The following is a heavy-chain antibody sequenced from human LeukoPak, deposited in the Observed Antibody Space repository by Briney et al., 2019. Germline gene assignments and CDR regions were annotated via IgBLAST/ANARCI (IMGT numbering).Heavy chain of an antibody. CDR2: IYYSGST. Sequence: SETLSLTCTVSGGSISSSSYYWGWIRQPPGKGLEWIGSIYYSGSTYYNPSLKSRVTISVDTSKNQFSLKLSSVTAADTAMYYCARDGPEIDAFDIWGQGTMVNVSS. D-gene: IGHD1-14*01. CDR1: GGSISSSSYY. CDR3: ARDGPEIDAFDI. J-gene: IGHJ3*02. V-gene: IGHV4-39*07.